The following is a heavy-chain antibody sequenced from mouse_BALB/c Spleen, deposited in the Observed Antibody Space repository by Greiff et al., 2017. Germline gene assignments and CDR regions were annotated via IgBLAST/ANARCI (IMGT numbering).Heavy chain of an antibody. V-gene: IGHV3-6*02. CDR3: ARDLGRFAY. CDR1: GYSITSGYY. CDR2: ISYDGSN. D-gene: IGHD4-1*01. J-gene: IGHJ3*01. Sequence: EVQLQQSGPGLVKPSQSLSLTCSVTGYSITSGYYWNWIRQSPGNKLEWMGYISYDGSNNYNPSLKNRISITRDTSKNQFFLKLNSVTTEDTATYYCARDLGRFAYWGQGTLVTVSA.